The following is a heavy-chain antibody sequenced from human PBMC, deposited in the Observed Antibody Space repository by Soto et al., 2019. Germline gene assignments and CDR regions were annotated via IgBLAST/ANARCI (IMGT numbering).Heavy chain of an antibody. D-gene: IGHD6-6*01. CDR2: ISAYNGHT. J-gene: IGHJ6*03. V-gene: IGHV1-18*01. CDR1: GYTFTNYG. Sequence: QVQLLQSGAEVKKPGASVKVSCKASGYTFTNYGITWVRQAPGQGLERMGWISAYNGHTHYTQRLQGRVTMTTDTSTGTAYMELRGLRSDDTAVYYCAGVRQLVGYFYYYMGVWGEGTTVTVSS. CDR3: AGVRQLVGYFYYYMGV.